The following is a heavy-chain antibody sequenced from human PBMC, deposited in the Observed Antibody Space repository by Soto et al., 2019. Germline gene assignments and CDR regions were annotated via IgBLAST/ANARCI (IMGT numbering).Heavy chain of an antibody. Sequence: GGSLRLSCAPSGFTFSRYEMNWVRQAPGKGLEWISYISTSGSTIYYADSVKGRFTISRDNAKNSLYLQMNSLRAEDTAVYYCARELAAAGSFDYWGQGTLVTVSS. D-gene: IGHD6-13*01. V-gene: IGHV3-48*03. CDR3: ARELAAAGSFDY. J-gene: IGHJ4*02. CDR2: ISTSGSTI. CDR1: GFTFSRYE.